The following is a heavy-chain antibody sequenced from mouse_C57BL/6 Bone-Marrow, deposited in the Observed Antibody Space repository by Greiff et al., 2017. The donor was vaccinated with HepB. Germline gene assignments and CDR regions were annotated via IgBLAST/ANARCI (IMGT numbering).Heavy chain of an antibody. CDR1: GYSITSGYY. Sequence: LQQSGPGLVKPSQSLSLTCSVTGYSITSGYYWNWIRQFPGNKLEWMGYISYDGSNNYNPSLKNRISITRDTSKNQFFLKLNSVTTEDTATYYCARSVDSSGYVDYWGQGTTLTVSS. CDR2: ISYDGSN. D-gene: IGHD3-2*02. CDR3: ARSVDSSGYVDY. J-gene: IGHJ2*01. V-gene: IGHV3-6*01.